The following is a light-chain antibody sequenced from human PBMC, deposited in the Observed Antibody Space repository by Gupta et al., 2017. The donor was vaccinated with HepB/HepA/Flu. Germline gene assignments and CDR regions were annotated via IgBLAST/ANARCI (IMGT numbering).Light chain of an antibody. J-gene: IGLJ1*01. V-gene: IGLV3-19*01. CDR1: SLRSYY. Sequence: SSELTQDPAVSVALGQTVRITCQGDSLRSYYASWYQQKPGQAPVPVIYGKNNRPSGIPDRFSGSSSGNTASLTITGAQAEDEADYYCNSRDSSGNPPYVFGTGTKVTVL. CDR3: NSRDSSGNPPYV. CDR2: GKN.